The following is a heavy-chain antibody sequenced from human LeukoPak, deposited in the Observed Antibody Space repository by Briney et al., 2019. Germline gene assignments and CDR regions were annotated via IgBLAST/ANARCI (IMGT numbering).Heavy chain of an antibody. V-gene: IGHV1-46*01. D-gene: IGHD3-3*01. CDR1: GYAFTNYG. CDR2: INPSGGST. J-gene: IGHJ4*02. Sequence: ASVKVSCKASGYAFTNYGITWVRQAPGQGLGWMGIINPSGGSTSYAQKFQGRVTMTRDTSTSTVYMELSSLRSEDTAVYYCARQTYYDFWSGYYRGYFDYWGQGTLVTVSS. CDR3: ARQTYYDFWSGYYRGYFDY.